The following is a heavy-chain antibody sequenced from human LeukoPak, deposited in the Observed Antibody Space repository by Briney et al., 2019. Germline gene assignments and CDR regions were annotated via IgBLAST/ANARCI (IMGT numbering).Heavy chain of an antibody. D-gene: IGHD6-19*01. J-gene: IGHJ4*02. V-gene: IGHV4-34*01. CDR3: ARGDVIALAGTLDF. CDR2: MNHGGSF. Sequence: SETLSLTCAVYGGSFNAYYWTWIRQPPGKGLKWIGEMNHGGSFNYNPSLKSRVTISVDTSKNQFSLKLSSVTAADTAVYYCARGDVIALAGTLDFWGQGTLVTVSS. CDR1: GGSFNAYY.